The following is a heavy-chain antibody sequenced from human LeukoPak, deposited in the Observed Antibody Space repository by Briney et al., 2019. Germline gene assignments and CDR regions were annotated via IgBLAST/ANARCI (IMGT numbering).Heavy chain of an antibody. CDR2: ISKSGVT. CDR1: DGSISSHY. J-gene: IGHJ6*03. D-gene: IGHD2-15*01. CDR3: GRDALVGYFSYYYMDV. V-gene: IGHV4-59*11. Sequence: SETLSLTCTVPDGSISSHYRTWVRQSPVKGLEWVGDISKSGVTIYNPSLKCRVTISIAESKNKISLKLSSVTGEDRAGHYFGRDALVGYFSYYYMDVWGKGTTVTVSS.